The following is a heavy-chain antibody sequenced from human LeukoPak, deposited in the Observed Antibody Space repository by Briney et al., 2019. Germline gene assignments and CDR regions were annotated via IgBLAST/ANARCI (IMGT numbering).Heavy chain of an antibody. CDR1: GYTFTSYD. V-gene: IGHV1-8*03. J-gene: IGHJ5*02. CDR2: MNPNSGNT. CDR3: ARAHSSGWYGGNWFDP. Sequence: ASVKVSCKASGYTFTSYDINWVRQATGQGLEWMGWMNPNSGNTGYAQKFQGRVTITADESTSTAYMELSSLRSEDTAVYYCARAHSSGWYGGNWFDPWGQGTLVTVSS. D-gene: IGHD6-19*01.